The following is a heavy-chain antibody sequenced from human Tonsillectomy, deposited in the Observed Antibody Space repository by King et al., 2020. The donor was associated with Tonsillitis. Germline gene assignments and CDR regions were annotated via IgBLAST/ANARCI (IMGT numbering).Heavy chain of an antibody. Sequence: VQLVESGGGVVQPGRSLRLSCAASGFTFSSYGMHWVRQAPGQGLEWVAVISYDESNKYYADSVKGRFTISRDSSKNTLYLQMNSLRAEDTAVYYCAKGPAGDYLGQGTLVTVSS. CDR1: GFTFSSYG. CDR2: ISYDESNK. D-gene: IGHD2-2*01. J-gene: IGHJ4*02. V-gene: IGHV3-30*18. CDR3: AKGPAGDY.